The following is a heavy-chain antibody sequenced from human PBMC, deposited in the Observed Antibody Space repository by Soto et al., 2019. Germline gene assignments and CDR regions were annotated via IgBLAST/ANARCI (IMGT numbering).Heavy chain of an antibody. CDR3: ARDRLTYYYDSSGYYYRYNWFDP. D-gene: IGHD3-22*01. CDR1: GFTFSSYE. V-gene: IGHV3-48*03. CDR2: ISSSGSTI. J-gene: IGHJ5*02. Sequence: GGSLRLSCAASGFTFSSYEMNWVRQAPGKGLEWVSYISSSGSTIYYADSVKGRFTISRDNAKNSLYLQMNSLRAEDTAVYYCARDRLTYYYDSSGYYYRYNWFDPWGQGTLVTVSS.